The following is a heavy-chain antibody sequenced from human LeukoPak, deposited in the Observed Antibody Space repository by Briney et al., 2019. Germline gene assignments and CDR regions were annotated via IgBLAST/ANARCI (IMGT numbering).Heavy chain of an antibody. CDR2: ISSGGYT. J-gene: IGHJ4*02. D-gene: IGHD3-22*01. CDR3: ARVGTYYYDSSGYYY. CDR1: GFSVSSNY. Sequence: GGSLRLSCAASGFSVSSNYMSWVRQAPGKGLEWVSVISSGGYTYYADSVKGRFTISRDNSKNTLYLQMNSLRAEDTAVYHCARVGTYYYDSSGYYYWGQGTLVTVSS. V-gene: IGHV3-53*01.